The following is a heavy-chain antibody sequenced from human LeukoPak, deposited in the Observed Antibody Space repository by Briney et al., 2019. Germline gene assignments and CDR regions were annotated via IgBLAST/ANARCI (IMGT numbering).Heavy chain of an antibody. J-gene: IGHJ4*02. CDR2: IDPSDSYT. CDR3: ANSRYCGGDCYPPFDY. D-gene: IGHD2-21*02. Sequence: GAPLKISCKGSGSRFTSYGISGVRQMPGKGLEGRGRIDPSDSYTNYSPSFQGHVTISAEKSISTAYLQWSSLKASDTAMYYCANSRYCGGDCYPPFDYWGQGTLVTVSS. CDR1: GSRFTSYG. V-gene: IGHV5-10-1*01.